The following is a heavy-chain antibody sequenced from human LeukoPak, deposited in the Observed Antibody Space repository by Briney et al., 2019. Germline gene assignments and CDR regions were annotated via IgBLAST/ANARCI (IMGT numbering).Heavy chain of an antibody. J-gene: IGHJ4*02. CDR1: GYTFTGYY. D-gene: IGHD6-13*01. Sequence: SVKVSCKASGYTFTGYYMHWVRQAPGQGLEWMGRIIPILGIANYAQKFQGRVTITADKSTSTAYMELSSLRSEDTAVYYCASSSLEVDYWGQGTLVTVSS. CDR2: IIPILGIA. CDR3: ASSSLEVDY. V-gene: IGHV1-69*02.